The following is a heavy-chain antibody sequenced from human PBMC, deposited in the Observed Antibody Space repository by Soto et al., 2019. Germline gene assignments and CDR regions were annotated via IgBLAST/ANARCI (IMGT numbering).Heavy chain of an antibody. CDR1: GYTFTGYY. V-gene: IGHV1-2*04. Sequence: ASVKVSCKASGYTFTGYYMHWVRQAPGQGLEWMGWINPNSGGTNYAQKFQGWVTMTRDTSISTAYMELSRLRSDDTAVYYCARDVVVMGSTYYYGMDVWGQGTTVTVSS. D-gene: IGHD2-15*01. CDR3: ARDVVVMGSTYYYGMDV. CDR2: INPNSGGT. J-gene: IGHJ6*02.